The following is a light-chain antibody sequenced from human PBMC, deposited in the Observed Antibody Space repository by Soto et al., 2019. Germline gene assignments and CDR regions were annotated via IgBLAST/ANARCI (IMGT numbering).Light chain of an antibody. CDR2: RNN. CDR3: AAWDDSLSRVV. J-gene: IGLJ3*02. CDR1: ASNIGRDP. V-gene: IGLV1-47*01. Sequence: QSVLTQPPSASGAPGQRVTISCSGSASNIGRDPVNWYQQVPGTAPKLLIFRNNQRPSGVPDRFSGSKSDTSASLAISGLRSEDEADYFCAAWDDSLSRVVFGGGTKLTVL.